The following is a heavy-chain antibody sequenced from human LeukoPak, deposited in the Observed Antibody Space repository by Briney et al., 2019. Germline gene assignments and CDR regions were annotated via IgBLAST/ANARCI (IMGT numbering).Heavy chain of an antibody. J-gene: IGHJ4*02. D-gene: IGHD5-12*01. CDR2: IGTAGDP. CDR1: GFTFSSYD. V-gene: IGHV3-13*05. CDR3: ARGRYSGYDYFIDY. Sequence: GGSLRLSCAASGFTFSSYDMHWVRQATGKGLEWVSAIGTAGDPYYPGSVKGRFTISRENAKNSLYLQMNSLRAGDTAVYYCARGRYSGYDYFIDYWGQGTLVTVS.